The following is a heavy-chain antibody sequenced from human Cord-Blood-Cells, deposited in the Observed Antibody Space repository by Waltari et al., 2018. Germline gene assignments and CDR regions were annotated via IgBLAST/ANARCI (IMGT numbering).Heavy chain of an antibody. V-gene: IGHV1-69*18. CDR2: IIPIFGTA. D-gene: IGHD6-13*01. CDR3: ARVGSIAATTNWFDP. Sequence: QLVQSAAEVTKPGYSVKVSCKGSGATFSSYPISWVRQAPGQGLEWMGRIIPIFGTANYAQKFQGRVTITADESTSTAYMELSSLRSEDTAVYYCARVGSIAATTNWFDPWGQGTLVTVSS. J-gene: IGHJ5*02. CDR1: GATFSSYP.